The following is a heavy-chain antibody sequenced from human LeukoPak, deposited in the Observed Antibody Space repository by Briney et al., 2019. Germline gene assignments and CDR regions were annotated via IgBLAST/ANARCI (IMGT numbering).Heavy chain of an antibody. D-gene: IGHD2-8*01. CDR1: GGSFSGYH. CDR3: ARHSMVKDAFDI. CDR2: INRYGNT. J-gene: IGHJ3*02. V-gene: IGHV4-34*01. Sequence: SETLSLTCTVYGGSFSGYHWSWIRQSPGKGLEWIGEINRYGNTNYNPSLKSRVTISVDTSKNQFSLKLSSVTAADTAVYYCARHSMVKDAFDIWGQGTMVTVSS.